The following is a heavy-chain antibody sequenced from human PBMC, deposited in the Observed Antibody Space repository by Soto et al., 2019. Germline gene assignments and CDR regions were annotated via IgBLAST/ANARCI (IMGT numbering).Heavy chain of an antibody. J-gene: IGHJ1*01. CDR2: IRSKANDYAT. CDR3: TGGYCTGGTCYSGYFQH. V-gene: IGHV3-73*02. D-gene: IGHD2-15*01. Sequence: EVQLVQSGGGLVQPGGSLKLSCADSGFTFSGSTVHWVRQASGEGLQWVGRIRSKANDYATTYIASVKGRFTISRDDSRNTAYLQMSDLKTEDTAVYYCTGGYCTGGTCYSGYFQHWGQGALVTVFS. CDR1: GFTFSGST.